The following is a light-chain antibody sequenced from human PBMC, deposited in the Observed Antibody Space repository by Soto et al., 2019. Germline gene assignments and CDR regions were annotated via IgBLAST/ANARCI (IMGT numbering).Light chain of an antibody. V-gene: IGKV3-20*01. Sequence: IGLTKSQGPLSFDPGERATLSGTAGQSVSSGYLAWYQQNPGQDPRLLSYGASSRATGTPYTFSGRGSGTNFTLTISRLEPEDFAVYYCQQYGSSPLTFGGGTKVEIK. CDR3: QQYGSSPLT. CDR1: QSVSSGY. J-gene: IGKJ4*01. CDR2: GAS.